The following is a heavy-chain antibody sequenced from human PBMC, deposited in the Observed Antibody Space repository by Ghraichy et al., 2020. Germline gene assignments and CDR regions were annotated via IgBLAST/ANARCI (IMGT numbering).Heavy chain of an antibody. D-gene: IGHD3-22*01. Sequence: SETLSLTCTVSGGSISSYYWSWIRQPPGKGLEWIGYIYYSGSTNYNPSLKSRVTISVDTSKNQFSLKLSSVTAADTAVYYCARTVTMMFRDGLGWFDPWGQGTLVTVSS. CDR3: ARTVTMMFRDGLGWFDP. V-gene: IGHV4-59*01. CDR2: IYYSGST. J-gene: IGHJ5*02. CDR1: GGSISSYY.